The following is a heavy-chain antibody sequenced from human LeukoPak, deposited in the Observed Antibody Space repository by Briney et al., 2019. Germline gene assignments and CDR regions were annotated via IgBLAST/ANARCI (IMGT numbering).Heavy chain of an antibody. CDR3: ARGASGDNWFDP. V-gene: IGHV4-61*02. CDR1: GGSISTGTYY. CDR2: IYTTGTT. J-gene: IGHJ5*02. Sequence: PSQTLSLTCTVSGGSISTGTYYWSWIRQPAGKGLERIGRIYTTGTTNYNPSLKSRVTMSLDTSKNQFSLRLTSVTAADTAAYYCARGASGDNWFDPWGQGTLVTVSS. D-gene: IGHD1-26*01.